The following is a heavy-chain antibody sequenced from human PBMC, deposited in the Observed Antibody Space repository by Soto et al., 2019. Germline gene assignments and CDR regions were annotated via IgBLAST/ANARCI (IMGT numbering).Heavy chain of an antibody. J-gene: IGHJ3*02. CDR3: ARDRESGSYYVLNQDALDI. D-gene: IGHD1-26*01. Sequence: QVQLVESGGGVVQPGRSLRLSCVASGFTFSSYGMHWVRQAPGKGLEWVALIWYDGTNKYYADSVKGRFTISRDNFKNTLYLQMNSLRAEDTAVYYCARDRESGSYYVLNQDALDIWGQGTVVTVSS. CDR1: GFTFSSYG. V-gene: IGHV3-33*01. CDR2: IWYDGTNK.